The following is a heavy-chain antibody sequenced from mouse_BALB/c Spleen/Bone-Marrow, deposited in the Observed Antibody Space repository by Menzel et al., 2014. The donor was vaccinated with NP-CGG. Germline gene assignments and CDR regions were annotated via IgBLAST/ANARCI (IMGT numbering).Heavy chain of an antibody. CDR1: GFTFNTYA. CDR3: VRHGDAY. V-gene: IGHV10-1*02. CDR2: IRSRSNKYAT. Sequence: VQLKESGGGLVQPKGSLTLSCAASGFTFNTYAMNWVRQAPGKGLEWVARIRSRSNKYATYYADSVKDRFTISRDDSQSMLYLQMNNLKTEDTAMYYCVRHGDAYWGQGTLVTVSA. J-gene: IGHJ3*01.